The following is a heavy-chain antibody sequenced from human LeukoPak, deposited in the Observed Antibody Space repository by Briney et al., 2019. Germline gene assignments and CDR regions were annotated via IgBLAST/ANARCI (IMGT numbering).Heavy chain of an antibody. CDR2: ISGGGGST. D-gene: IGHD2-15*01. V-gene: IGHV3-23*01. Sequence: GGSLRLSVEASGFTFSGYAMSWVRQAPGKGLEWVSVISGGGGSTYYADSVKGRFTISRDNSKNTLYLQMNSLRAEDTAVYYCAKVANGYCSGGSCYSSFDYWGQGTLVTVSS. CDR3: AKVANGYCSGGSCYSSFDY. CDR1: GFTFSGYA. J-gene: IGHJ4*02.